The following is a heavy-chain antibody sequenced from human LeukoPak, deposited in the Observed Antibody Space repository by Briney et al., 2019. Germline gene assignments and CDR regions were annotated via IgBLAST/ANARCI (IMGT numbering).Heavy chain of an antibody. Sequence: GESLKISCKGSGYSFTSYWIAWVRQMPGKGLEWMGIIYPGDSDTRYSPSFQGQVTISADKSISTAYLQWSSLKASDTAMYYCARRLGYDSGWLEFAFDIWGQGTMVTVSS. D-gene: IGHD6-19*01. V-gene: IGHV5-51*01. J-gene: IGHJ3*02. CDR3: ARRLGYDSGWLEFAFDI. CDR1: GYSFTSYW. CDR2: IYPGDSDT.